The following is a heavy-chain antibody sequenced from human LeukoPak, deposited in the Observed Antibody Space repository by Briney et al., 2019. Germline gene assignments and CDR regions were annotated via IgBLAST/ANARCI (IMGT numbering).Heavy chain of an antibody. CDR3: ARDNGYGQLDS. V-gene: IGHV4-30-4*01. CDR1: GDSINSGDYY. J-gene: IGHJ4*02. Sequence: PSQTLSLTCTVSGDSINSGDYYWSWIRQPPGNGLEWIGYIYYSGSTYYNPSLKSRVTISVDTSKNQFSLKLSSVPAADTAVYYCARDNGYGQLDSWGQGTLVTVSS. CDR2: IYYSGST. D-gene: IGHD2-15*01.